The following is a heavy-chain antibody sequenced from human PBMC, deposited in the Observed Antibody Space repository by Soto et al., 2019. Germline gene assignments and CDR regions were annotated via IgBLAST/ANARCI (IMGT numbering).Heavy chain of an antibody. Sequence: GGSLRLSCAASGFTFSSYGMHWVRQAPGKGLEWVAVISYDGSNKYYADSVKGRFTISRDNSKNTLYLQMNSLRAEDTAVYYCAKLEYSGYGRGSYYGMDVWGQGTTVTVS. CDR2: ISYDGSNK. CDR1: GFTFSSYG. J-gene: IGHJ6*02. V-gene: IGHV3-30*18. D-gene: IGHD5-12*01. CDR3: AKLEYSGYGRGSYYGMDV.